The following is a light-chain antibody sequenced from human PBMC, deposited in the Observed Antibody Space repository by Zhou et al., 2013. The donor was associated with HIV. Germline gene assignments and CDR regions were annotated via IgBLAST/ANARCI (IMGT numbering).Light chain of an antibody. J-gene: IGKJ4*01. CDR3: QQYNSYPLT. CDR2: DAS. V-gene: IGKV1-39*01. Sequence: DIQMTQSPSSLSASLGDRVTITCRASQSISRYLNWYQQKPGKAPKLLIYDASSVQSGVPSRFTGSGSGTDFTLTISSLQPEDFATYYCQQYNSYPLTFGGGTKVEIK. CDR1: QSISRY.